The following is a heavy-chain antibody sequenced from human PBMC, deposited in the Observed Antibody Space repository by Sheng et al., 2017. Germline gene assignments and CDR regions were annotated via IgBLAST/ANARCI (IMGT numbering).Heavy chain of an antibody. CDR3: ARDVATFMGSPYNWFDP. Sequence: QVQLVQSGAEVKKPGSSVKVSCKASGGTFSSYAISWVRQAPGQGLEWMGGIIPIFGTANYAQKFQGRVTITTDESTSTAYMELSSLRSEDTAVYYCARDVATFMGSPYNWFDPWGQGTLVTVSS. D-gene: IGHD5-12*01. J-gene: IGHJ5*02. CDR1: GGTFSSYA. CDR2: IIPIFGTA. V-gene: IGHV1-69*05.